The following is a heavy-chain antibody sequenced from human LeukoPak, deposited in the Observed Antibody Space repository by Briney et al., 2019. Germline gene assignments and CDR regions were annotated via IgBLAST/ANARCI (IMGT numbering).Heavy chain of an antibody. CDR1: GYTLTELS. J-gene: IGHJ3*02. CDR2: FDPEDGET. V-gene: IGHV1-24*01. CDR3: ATLKAGGSAFDI. D-gene: IGHD6-13*01. Sequence: ASVKVSCKVSGYTLTELSMHWVRQAPGKGLEWMGGFDPEDGETIYAQKFQGRVTMTEDTSTDTAYMELSSLRSEDTAVYYCATLKAGGSAFDIWGQGTMVTVSS.